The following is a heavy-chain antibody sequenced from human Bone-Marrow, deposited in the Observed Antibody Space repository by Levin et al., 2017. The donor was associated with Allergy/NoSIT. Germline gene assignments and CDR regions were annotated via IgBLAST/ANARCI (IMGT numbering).Heavy chain of an antibody. Sequence: QAGGSLRLSCSVSGFTFDSYGMHWVRRAPGKGLEWLAAISSDGKSENYADSLKGRFTISRDKNTLYLDMGSLRVDDTAVYYCSRGGFTTGWHHLGVWGLGTTVSVS. D-gene: IGHD1-1*01. CDR1: GFTFDSYG. CDR3: SRGGFTTGWHHLGV. CDR2: ISSDGKSE. V-gene: IGHV3-33*01. J-gene: IGHJ6*02.